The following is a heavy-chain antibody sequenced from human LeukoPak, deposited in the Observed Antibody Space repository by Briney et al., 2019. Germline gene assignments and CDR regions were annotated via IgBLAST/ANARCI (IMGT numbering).Heavy chain of an antibody. V-gene: IGHV1-8*01. CDR3: ARVFYYYDSSDYEDY. CDR2: MNPNSGNT. Sequence: ASVKVSCKASGYTFTSYDINWVRQATGQGLEWMGWMNPNSGNTGYAQKLQGRVTMTTDTSTSTAYMELRSLRSDDTAVYYCARVFYYYDSSDYEDYWGQGTLVTVSS. D-gene: IGHD3-22*01. CDR1: GYTFTSYD. J-gene: IGHJ4*02.